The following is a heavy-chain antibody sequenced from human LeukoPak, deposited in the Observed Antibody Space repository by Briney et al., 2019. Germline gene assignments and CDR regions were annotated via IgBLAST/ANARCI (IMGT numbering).Heavy chain of an antibody. Sequence: GGSLRLSCAASGFTFSSYSMNRVRQAPGKGLEWVSSISSSSYIYYADSVKGRFTISRDNAKNSLYLQMNSLRAEDTAVYYCARGYDILTGYDYWGQGTLVTVSS. V-gene: IGHV3-21*01. CDR2: ISSSSYI. D-gene: IGHD3-9*01. CDR1: GFTFSSYS. CDR3: ARGYDILTGYDY. J-gene: IGHJ4*02.